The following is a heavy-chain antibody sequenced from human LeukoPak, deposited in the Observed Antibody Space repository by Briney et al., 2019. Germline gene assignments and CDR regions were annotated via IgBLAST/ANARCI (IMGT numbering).Heavy chain of an antibody. CDR1: GDSVSSTNYH. Sequence: SETQSLTCAVSGDSVSSTNYHWAWIRQPPGKGLEWIGNIHYSGSTYYNPSLKSRVTISVDTSKNQFSLKLSSVTAADTAVYYCAGRTVAAGGWFDPWGQGTLVTVSS. CDR3: AGRTVAAGGWFDP. CDR2: IHYSGST. D-gene: IGHD6-13*01. V-gene: IGHV4-39*01. J-gene: IGHJ5*02.